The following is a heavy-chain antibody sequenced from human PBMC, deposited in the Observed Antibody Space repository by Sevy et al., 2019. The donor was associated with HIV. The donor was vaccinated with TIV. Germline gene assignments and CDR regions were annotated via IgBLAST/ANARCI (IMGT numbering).Heavy chain of an antibody. CDR1: GFTFSSYS. D-gene: IGHD3-22*01. J-gene: IGHJ3*02. V-gene: IGHV3-48*02. CDR3: ARDRGYYDSSGYGDDAFDI. CDR2: ISSSSTI. Sequence: GGSLRLSCAASGFTFSSYSMNWVRQAPGKGLEWVSYISSSSTIYYADSVKGRFTISRENAKNSLYLQMNSLRDEDTAVYYCARDRGYYDSSGYGDDAFDIWGQGTMVTVSS.